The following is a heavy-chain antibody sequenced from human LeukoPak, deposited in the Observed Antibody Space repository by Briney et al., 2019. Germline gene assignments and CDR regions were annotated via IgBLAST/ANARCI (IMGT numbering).Heavy chain of an antibody. CDR3: ARGPRILAAGSYYFDY. CDR2: INVNGGAM. D-gene: IGHD6-13*01. J-gene: IGHJ4*02. CDR1: GFSFKDYY. Sequence: PGGSLRLSCAASGFSFKDYYFSWICQAPGKGLEWVSFINVNGGAMYYADFVKGRFTISRDNAKSSLYLEMNSLRVEDTAVYYCARGPRILAAGSYYFDYWGQGSLVTVSS. V-gene: IGHV3-11*01.